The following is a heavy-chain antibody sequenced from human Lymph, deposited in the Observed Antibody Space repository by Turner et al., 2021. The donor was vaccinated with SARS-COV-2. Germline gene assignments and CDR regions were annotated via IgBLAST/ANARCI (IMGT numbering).Heavy chain of an antibody. V-gene: IGHV3-23*01. D-gene: IGHD3-16*01. CDR3: AKSTLGEDYFDY. J-gene: IGHJ4*02. Sequence: EVQLFESGGDLVQPGGSLRLSCAASGFTFSNYAMSWVRQAPGKGLEWGSDISGSGARTYYADSVKGRFTISRDNSKNTLFLQMNSLRADDTAIYYCAKSTLGEDYFDYWGQGTLVTVSS. CDR1: GFTFSNYA. CDR2: ISGSGART.